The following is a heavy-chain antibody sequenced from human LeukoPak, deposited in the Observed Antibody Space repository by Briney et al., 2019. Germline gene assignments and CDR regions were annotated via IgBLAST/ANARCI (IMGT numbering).Heavy chain of an antibody. V-gene: IGHV5-51*01. Sequence: GXXLQISCQGSGYNFTSYWIGWGRQLPGKGLEWMGIIYPGYSDPRYSPSFHGQVTISADKSISTAYLQWSSLKASDTAMYYCARAPRGDSSGYYFLNPWGQGTLVTVSS. J-gene: IGHJ5*02. CDR2: IYPGYSDP. CDR1: GYNFTSYW. CDR3: ARAPRGDSSGYYFLNP. D-gene: IGHD3-22*01.